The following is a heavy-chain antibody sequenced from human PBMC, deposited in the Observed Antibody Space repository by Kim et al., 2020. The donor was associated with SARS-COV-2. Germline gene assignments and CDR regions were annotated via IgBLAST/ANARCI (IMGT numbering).Heavy chain of an antibody. D-gene: IGHD2-2*01. CDR3: ARGGTSSRRFDY. Sequence: RSSPSIQGQFTISADNSISTAYLQWSSLKASDTAMYYCARGGTSSRRFDYWGQGTLVTVSS. J-gene: IGHJ4*02. V-gene: IGHV5-51*01.